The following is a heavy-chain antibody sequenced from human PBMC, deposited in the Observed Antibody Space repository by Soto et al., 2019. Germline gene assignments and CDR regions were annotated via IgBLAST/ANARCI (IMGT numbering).Heavy chain of an antibody. CDR3: ARDLQFNYYDSRGSMTG. CDR1: GFTFSSYS. CDR2: ISSSSSYI. D-gene: IGHD3-22*01. J-gene: IGHJ4*02. Sequence: KPWGSLRLSCAASGFTFSSYSMNWFRQAPGKGLEWVSSISSSSSYIYYADSVKGRFTISRDNAKNSLYLQMNSLRAEDTAVYYCARDLQFNYYDSRGSMTGWGKGPLVTVSS. V-gene: IGHV3-21*01.